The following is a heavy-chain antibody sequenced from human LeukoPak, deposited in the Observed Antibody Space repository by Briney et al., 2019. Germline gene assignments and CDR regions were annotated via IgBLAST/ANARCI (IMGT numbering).Heavy chain of an antibody. J-gene: IGHJ5*02. CDR1: GFTVSTNY. Sequence: GGSLRLSCAASGFTVSTNYMSWVRQAPGKGLEWVSVIYTGGTTYYADSVKDRFAFSRDNSKNTVYLQMNSLRAEDTAVYYCASGFNRGFDPWGQGTLVTVSS. V-gene: IGHV3-53*01. D-gene: IGHD1-14*01. CDR2: IYTGGTT. CDR3: ASGFNRGFDP.